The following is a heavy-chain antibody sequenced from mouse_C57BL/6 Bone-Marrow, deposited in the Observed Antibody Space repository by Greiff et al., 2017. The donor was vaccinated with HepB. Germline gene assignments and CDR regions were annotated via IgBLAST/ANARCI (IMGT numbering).Heavy chain of an antibody. CDR3: TRYYGSSWFAY. CDR2: IDPENGDT. Sequence: EVQLQQSGAELVRPGASVKLSCTASGFNIKDDYMHWVKQSPEQGLEWMGWIDPENGDTEYASKFQGKATITADTSSNTAYLQLSSLTSEDTAVYYCTRYYGSSWFAYWGQGTLVTVSA. D-gene: IGHD1-1*01. J-gene: IGHJ3*01. V-gene: IGHV14-4*01. CDR1: GFNIKDDY.